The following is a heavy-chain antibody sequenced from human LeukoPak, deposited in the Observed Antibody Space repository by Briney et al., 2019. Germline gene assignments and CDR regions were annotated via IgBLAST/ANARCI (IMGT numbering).Heavy chain of an antibody. Sequence: ASVKVSCKASGYTFTSYDINWVRQATGQGLEWMGWMNPNSGNTGYAQKYQGRVTMTRNTSISTAYMELSSLRSEDTAVYYCARRRQWLKHPNWFDPWGQGTLVTVSS. CDR2: MNPNSGNT. CDR1: GYTFTSYD. J-gene: IGHJ5*02. D-gene: IGHD6-19*01. CDR3: ARRRQWLKHPNWFDP. V-gene: IGHV1-8*01.